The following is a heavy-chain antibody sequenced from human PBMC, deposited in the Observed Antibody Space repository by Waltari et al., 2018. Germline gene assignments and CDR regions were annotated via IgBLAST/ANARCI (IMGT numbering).Heavy chain of an antibody. J-gene: IGHJ4*02. Sequence: WGGGGRQGPGKGREWVGQVHRRGKTHYSASLESRVTVSIDTSNKQFSLILTSATAADTAVYYCARDRGRGLYFDSWGQGTLVTVSP. D-gene: IGHD2-15*01. CDR2: VHRRGKT. V-gene: IGHV4-4*02. CDR3: ARDRGRGLYFDS. CDR1: W.